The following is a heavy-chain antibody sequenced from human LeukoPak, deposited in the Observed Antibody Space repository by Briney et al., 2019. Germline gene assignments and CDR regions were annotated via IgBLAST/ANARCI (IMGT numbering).Heavy chain of an antibody. CDR1: GYTFTVYY. D-gene: IGHD6-19*01. CDR2: INPNSGGT. CDR3: ASIPAGSRIAVAGLGVDY. J-gene: IGHJ4*02. V-gene: IGHV1-2*06. Sequence: ASVTVSCKASGYTFTVYYMHWVRQAPGQGLEWMGRINPNSGGTNYAQKFQGRVTMTRDTSISTAYMELSRLRSDDTAVYYCASIPAGSRIAVAGLGVDYWGQGTLVTVSS.